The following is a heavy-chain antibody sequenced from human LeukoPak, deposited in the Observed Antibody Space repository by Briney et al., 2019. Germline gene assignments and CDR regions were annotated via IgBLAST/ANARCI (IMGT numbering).Heavy chain of an antibody. J-gene: IGHJ4*02. Sequence: PSETLSLTCAVSGYSMNIGFFWVSIRQPPGKGLEWIGTIYHSGSTYYNPSLKSRVTVSVDTSKNQFSLKLRSVTAADTARYYCARGEGSSSWYFAYWGQGTLVTVSS. CDR1: GYSMNIGFF. V-gene: IGHV4-38-2*01. CDR2: IYHSGST. CDR3: ARGEGSSSWYFAY. D-gene: IGHD6-13*01.